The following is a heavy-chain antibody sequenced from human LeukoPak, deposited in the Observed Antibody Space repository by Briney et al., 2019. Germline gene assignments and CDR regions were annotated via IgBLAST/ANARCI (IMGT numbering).Heavy chain of an antibody. V-gene: IGHV3-23*01. J-gene: IGHJ4*02. CDR2: ISGSGGST. Sequence: GGSLRLSCAASGFTFSSYAMSWVRQAPGKGLEWVSAISGSGGSTYYADSMKGRFTISRDNSKNTLYPQMNSLRAGDTAVYYCAKVTRGSGILDYWGQGTLVTVSS. CDR1: GFTFSSYA. D-gene: IGHD3-10*01. CDR3: AKVTRGSGILDY.